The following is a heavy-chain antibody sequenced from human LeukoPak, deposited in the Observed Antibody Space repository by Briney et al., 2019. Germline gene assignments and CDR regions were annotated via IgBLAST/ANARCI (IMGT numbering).Heavy chain of an antibody. CDR1: GGSISGYY. D-gene: IGHD6-25*01. V-gene: IGHV4-59*13. Sequence: SETLPLTCTVSGGSISGYYWSWIRQPPGKGLEWIGCIYSSWRTNYNPSLKSRVTISVDTSKNQFSLKLSSVTATDTAVYYCARYTSSGLMYWGQGTQVTVSS. CDR2: IYSSWRT. CDR3: ARYTSSGLMY. J-gene: IGHJ4*02.